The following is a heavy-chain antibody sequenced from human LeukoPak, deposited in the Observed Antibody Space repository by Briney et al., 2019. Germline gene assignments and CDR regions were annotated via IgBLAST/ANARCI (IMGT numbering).Heavy chain of an antibody. V-gene: IGHV3-30*04. Sequence: GGSLRLSCAASGFTFSNYAMHWVRQAPGKGLEWVAVISYDGSNKYYADSVKGRFTISRGNSKNTLYLQMNSLRAEDTAVYYCARDNNGDYWGQGTLVTVSS. CDR3: ARDNNGDY. CDR2: ISYDGSNK. D-gene: IGHD1-14*01. J-gene: IGHJ4*02. CDR1: GFTFSNYA.